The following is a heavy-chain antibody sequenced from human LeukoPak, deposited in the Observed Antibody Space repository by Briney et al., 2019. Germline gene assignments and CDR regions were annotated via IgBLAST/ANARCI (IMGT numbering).Heavy chain of an antibody. D-gene: IGHD3-3*01. J-gene: IGHJ6*02. CDR2: IYYSGST. CDR1: GGSISSYY. V-gene: IGHV4-59*01. Sequence: SETLSLTCTVSGGSISSYYWSWIRQPPGKGLEWIGYIYYSGSTNYNPSLKSRVTISVDTSKNQFSLKLSSVTAADTAVYYCARGTYDFWSGYHYGMDVWGQGTTVTVS. CDR3: ARGTYDFWSGYHYGMDV.